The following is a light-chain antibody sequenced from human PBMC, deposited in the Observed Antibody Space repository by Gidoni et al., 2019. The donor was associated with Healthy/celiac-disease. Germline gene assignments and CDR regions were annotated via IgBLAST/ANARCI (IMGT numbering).Light chain of an antibody. CDR2: GAS. Sequence: EIVLTQSPGTLSLSPGARATLSCRASQSVRSSYLAWYQQKPGQAPRLLIYGASTRATGIPARFSGSGSGTDFTLTISRLEPEDFAVYYCQQYGSSLLTFGGGTKVEIK. CDR1: QSVRSSY. J-gene: IGKJ4*01. V-gene: IGKV3-20*01. CDR3: QQYGSSLLT.